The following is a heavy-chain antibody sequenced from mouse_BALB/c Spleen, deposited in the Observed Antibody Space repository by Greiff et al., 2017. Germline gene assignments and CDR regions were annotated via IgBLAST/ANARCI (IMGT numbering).Heavy chain of an antibody. CDR1: GFSLTSYG. D-gene: IGHD3-1*01. CDR3: ARNSGGIAWFAY. Sequence: VQLQQSGPGLVQPSQSLSITCTVSGFSLTSYGVHWVRQSPGKGLEWLGVIWSGGSTDYNAAFISRLSISKDNSKSQVFFKMNSLQANDTAIYYCARNSGGIAWFAYWGQGTLVTVSA. CDR2: IWSGGST. V-gene: IGHV2-2*02. J-gene: IGHJ3*01.